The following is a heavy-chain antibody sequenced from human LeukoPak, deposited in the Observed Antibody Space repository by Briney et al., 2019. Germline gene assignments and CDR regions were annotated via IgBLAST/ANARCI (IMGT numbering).Heavy chain of an antibody. CDR2: AYYRSTWYN. V-gene: IGHV6-1*01. Sequence: SQTLSLTCAISGDSVSSNSVTWNWIRQSPSRGLECLGRAYYRSTWYNDYAVSVRGRITVNPDTSKNQFSRHLNSVTPEDPAVYYCARRLTQYDCFDPWGQGILVTVSS. CDR1: GDSVSSNSVT. D-gene: IGHD2-2*01. J-gene: IGHJ5*02. CDR3: ARRLTQYDCFDP.